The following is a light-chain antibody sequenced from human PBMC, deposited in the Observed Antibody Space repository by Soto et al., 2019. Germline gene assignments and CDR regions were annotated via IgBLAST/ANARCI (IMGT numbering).Light chain of an antibody. CDR3: QQYHRASIT. CDR1: QSLNNW. V-gene: IGKV1-5*01. J-gene: IGKJ5*01. CDR2: DAS. Sequence: IQMTQSPSFLSASVVDRVTITCRASQSLNNWLAWYLQRPGKAPKLLIYDASTLERGVPSRFSGTGSGTEFTLTISSLQPDDFATYYCQQYHRASITFGQGRRLE.